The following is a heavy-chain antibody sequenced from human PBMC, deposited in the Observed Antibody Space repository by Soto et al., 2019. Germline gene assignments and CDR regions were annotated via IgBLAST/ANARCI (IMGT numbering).Heavy chain of an antibody. CDR2: TYYRSKWYN. Sequence: PSQTLSLTCAISGDSVSSHSAAWNWIRQFPSRGLEWLGRTYYRSKWYNDYAVSVKSRIIINPDTSKNQVSLQLNSVTPEDTAVYYCARDDHCSGGSCYNLADYSGQGTLVTVSS. V-gene: IGHV6-1*01. CDR1: GDSVSSHSAA. D-gene: IGHD2-15*01. CDR3: ARDDHCSGGSCYNLADY. J-gene: IGHJ4*02.